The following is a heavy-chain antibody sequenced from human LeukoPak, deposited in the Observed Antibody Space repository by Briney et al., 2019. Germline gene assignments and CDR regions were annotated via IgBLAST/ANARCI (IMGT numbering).Heavy chain of an antibody. V-gene: IGHV3-74*01. J-gene: IGHJ4*02. Sequence: PGGSLRLSCAASGFTLGNYWMHWVRQAPGKGLVWVSRISSDGSSTIYADSVKGRFTISRDNAKNTLYLQMNSLRAEDAAVYYCATEGALGKYSSFDYWGQGTLVTVSS. CDR2: ISSDGSST. CDR1: GFTLGNYW. D-gene: IGHD5-18*01. CDR3: ATEGALGKYSSFDY.